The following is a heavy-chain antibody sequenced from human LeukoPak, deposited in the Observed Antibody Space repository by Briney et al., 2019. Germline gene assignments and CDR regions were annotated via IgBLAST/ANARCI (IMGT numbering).Heavy chain of an antibody. J-gene: IGHJ6*02. CDR2: ISSSGSTA. Sequence: GGSLRLSCAASGLTFSDYYMSWIRQAPGKGLEWVSYISSSGSTAHYADSVKGRFTISRDNAKNSLYLQMNSLRAEDTAVYYCARDSPDYSIGYYYYGMDVWGQGTTVTVSS. CDR1: GLTFSDYY. V-gene: IGHV3-11*01. D-gene: IGHD4-11*01. CDR3: ARDSPDYSIGYYYYGMDV.